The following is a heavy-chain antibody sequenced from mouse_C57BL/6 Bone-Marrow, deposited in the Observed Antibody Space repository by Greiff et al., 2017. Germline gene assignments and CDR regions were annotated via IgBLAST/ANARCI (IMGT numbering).Heavy chain of an antibody. J-gene: IGHJ1*03. CDR1: GFTFSSYT. CDR2: ISGGGGNT. Sequence: DVQLVESGGGLVKPGGSLKLSCAASGFTFSSYTMSWVRQTPEKRLEWVATISGGGGNTYYPDSVKGRFTISRDNAKNTLYLQMSSLRSEDTALYYCAGNFYWYFDVWGTGTTVTVSS. V-gene: IGHV5-9*01. CDR3: AGNFYWYFDV.